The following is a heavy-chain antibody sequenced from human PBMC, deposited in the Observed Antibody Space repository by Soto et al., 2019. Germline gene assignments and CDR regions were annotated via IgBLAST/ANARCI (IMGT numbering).Heavy chain of an antibody. Sequence: ESGGGLVQPGGSLRLSCAASGFTFSSYWMSWVRQAPGKGLGWVATINQDGSSKSYVDSVKGLFTISRDNAKNSLYLQMNGLRAEDTAVYYCVRDIRGSSSTNWGQGTLLTVSS. CDR2: INQDGSSK. CDR3: VRDIRGSSSTN. J-gene: IGHJ4*02. CDR1: GFTFSSYW. D-gene: IGHD6-13*01. V-gene: IGHV3-7*01.